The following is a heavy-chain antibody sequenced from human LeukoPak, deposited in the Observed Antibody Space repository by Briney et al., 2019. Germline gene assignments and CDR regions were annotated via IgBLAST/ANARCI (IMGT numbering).Heavy chain of an antibody. V-gene: IGHV3-23*01. Sequence: LAGGSLRLSCAASGFTFISYAMIWVRQAPGKGLDWVSAISGPGGSTYYADSVQGRFTISRDNSKNTLYLQMNSLRAEDTAVYYCAKQGSGWDVDYWGQGTLVTVSS. CDR3: AKQGSGWDVDY. CDR2: ISGPGGST. CDR1: GFTFISYA. J-gene: IGHJ4*02. D-gene: IGHD6-19*01.